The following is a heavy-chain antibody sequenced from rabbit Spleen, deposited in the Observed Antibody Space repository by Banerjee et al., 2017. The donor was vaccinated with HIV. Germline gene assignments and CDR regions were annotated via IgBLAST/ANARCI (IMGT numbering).Heavy chain of an antibody. CDR3: ARGGGL. J-gene: IGHJ4*01. V-gene: IGHV1S7*01. CDR2: IDPVFGSA. CDR1: GFDFSNYG. Sequence: QLKESGGGLVQPGGSLKLSCKASGFDFSNYGLSWVRQSPGKGLEWIGYIDPVFGSAYYASWVNGRFSISRENTQNTVSLQLNSLTAADTATYFCARGGGLWGQGTLVTVS.